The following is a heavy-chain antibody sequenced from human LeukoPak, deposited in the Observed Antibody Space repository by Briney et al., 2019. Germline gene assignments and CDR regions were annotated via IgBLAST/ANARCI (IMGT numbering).Heavy chain of an antibody. CDR3: ARDQSPLFTMIVVVMVY. D-gene: IGHD3-22*01. Sequence: ASVKVSCKASGYTFTSYGISWVRQAPGQGLEWMGWISAYNGNTNYAQKLQGRVTMTTDTSTSTACMELRSLRSDDTAVYYCARDQSPLFTMIVVVMVYWGQGTLVTVSS. J-gene: IGHJ4*02. CDR1: GYTFTSYG. CDR2: ISAYNGNT. V-gene: IGHV1-18*01.